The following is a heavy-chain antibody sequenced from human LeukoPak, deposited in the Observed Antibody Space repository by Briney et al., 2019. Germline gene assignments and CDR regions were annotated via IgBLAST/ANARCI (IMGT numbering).Heavy chain of an antibody. V-gene: IGHV4-4*02. D-gene: IGHD2-15*01. CDR1: GGSISSSNW. Sequence: PSGTLSLTCAVSGGSISSSNWWSWVRQPPGKGLEWIGEIYHSGSTNYNPSLKSRVTISVDKSKNQFSLKLSSVTAADTAVYYCARESGYCSGGSCYFRAINYYYYGMDVWGQGTTVTVSS. CDR3: ARESGYCSGGSCYFRAINYYYYGMDV. CDR2: IYHSGST. J-gene: IGHJ6*02.